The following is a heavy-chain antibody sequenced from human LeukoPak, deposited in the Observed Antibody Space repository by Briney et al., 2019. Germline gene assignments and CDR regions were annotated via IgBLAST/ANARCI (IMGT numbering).Heavy chain of an antibody. Sequence: ASVKVSCKASGYTFTSYDINWVRQATGQGLEWMGWMNPNSGNTGYAQKFQGRVTMTRNTSISTAYMELSSLRSADTAVYYCARGLNSQLLFFRRWFDPWGQGTLVTVSS. D-gene: IGHD2-2*01. J-gene: IGHJ5*02. CDR2: MNPNSGNT. V-gene: IGHV1-8*01. CDR3: ARGLNSQLLFFRRWFDP. CDR1: GYTFTSYD.